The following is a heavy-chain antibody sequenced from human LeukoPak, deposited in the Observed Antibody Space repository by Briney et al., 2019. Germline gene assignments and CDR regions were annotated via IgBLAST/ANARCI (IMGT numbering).Heavy chain of an antibody. V-gene: IGHV1-69*13. Sequence: SVKVSCKASGGTFSSYAISWVRQAPGQGLEWMGGIIPIFGTANYAQKFQGRVTITADESTSTAYMELSSLRSEDTAVYYCARASSSSMIVVVPDAFDIWGQGTMVTVSS. CDR2: IIPIFGTA. D-gene: IGHD3-22*01. CDR3: ARASSSSMIVVVPDAFDI. J-gene: IGHJ3*02. CDR1: GGTFSSYA.